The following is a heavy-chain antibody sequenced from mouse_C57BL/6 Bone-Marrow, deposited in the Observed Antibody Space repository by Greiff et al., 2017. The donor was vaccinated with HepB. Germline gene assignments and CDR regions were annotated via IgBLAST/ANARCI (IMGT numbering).Heavy chain of an antibody. CDR2: IRNKANNHAT. CDR1: GFTFSDAW. V-gene: IGHV6-6*01. CDR3: TRKGGNSCWFAY. Sequence: EVMLVESGGGLVQPGGSMKLSCAASGFTFSDAWMDWVRQSPEKGLEWVAEIRNKANNHATYYAESVKGRFTISRDDSKSSVYLQMNSLRAEDTGIYYCTRKGGNSCWFAYWGQGTLVTVSA. D-gene: IGHD2-1*01. J-gene: IGHJ3*01.